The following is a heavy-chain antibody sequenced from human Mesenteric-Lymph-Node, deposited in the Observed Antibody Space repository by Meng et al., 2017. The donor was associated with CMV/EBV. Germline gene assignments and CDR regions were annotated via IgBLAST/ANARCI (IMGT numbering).Heavy chain of an antibody. V-gene: IGHV3-48*01. D-gene: IGHD3-10*01. Sequence: GGSLRLSCAASGFTFSSYSMNWVRQAPGKGLEWVSYISSSSSTIYYADSVKGRFTISRDNSKNTLYLQMNSLRAEDTAVYYCAKMEWGYGSGSYPYFDYWGQGTLVTVSS. CDR3: AKMEWGYGSGSYPYFDY. J-gene: IGHJ4*02. CDR1: GFTFSSYS. CDR2: ISSSSSTI.